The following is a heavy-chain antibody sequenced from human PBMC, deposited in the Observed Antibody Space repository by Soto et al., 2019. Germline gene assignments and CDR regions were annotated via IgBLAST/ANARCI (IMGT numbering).Heavy chain of an antibody. V-gene: IGHV3-66*01. J-gene: IGHJ4*02. Sequence: EVQLVESGGGLVQPGGSLRLSCAASGFTVSSNYMSWVRQAPGKGLEWVSVIYSGGSTYYADSVKGRFTISRDNSKNTLYLQMNSLRAEDTAVYYCATLNPLLDRGAYWGQGTLVTVSS. CDR2: IYSGGST. CDR3: ATLNPLLDRGAY. D-gene: IGHD1-1*01. CDR1: GFTVSSNY.